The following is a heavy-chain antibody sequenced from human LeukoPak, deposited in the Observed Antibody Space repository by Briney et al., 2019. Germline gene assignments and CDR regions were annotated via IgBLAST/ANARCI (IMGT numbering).Heavy chain of an antibody. V-gene: IGHV1-2*02. J-gene: IGHJ6*02. Sequence: GASVKVSCKASGYTLTGYYMHWVRQPPGQGLEWMGWINPNSGDTSYAQKFQGRVTMTRDTSISTAYMELSRLRSDDTAVYYCARDGAMDVWGQGTTVTVSS. CDR3: ARDGAMDV. CDR1: GYTLTGYY. CDR2: INPNSGDT.